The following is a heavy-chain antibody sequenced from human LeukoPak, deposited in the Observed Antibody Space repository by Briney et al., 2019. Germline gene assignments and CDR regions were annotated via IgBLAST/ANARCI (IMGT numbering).Heavy chain of an antibody. D-gene: IGHD1-1*01. CDR1: GFTFSSFD. J-gene: IGHJ6*03. V-gene: IGHV3-13*01. Sequence: GGSLRLSCAASGFTFSSFDMHWVRQPTGQGLEWVSIIGTASDTYYPGSVEGRFTLSRDNAKNSLYRQMNSLTAGDTAVYYCARGPPRGKYYYMDVWGKGTTVTVSS. CDR2: IGTASDT. CDR3: ARGPPRGKYYYMDV.